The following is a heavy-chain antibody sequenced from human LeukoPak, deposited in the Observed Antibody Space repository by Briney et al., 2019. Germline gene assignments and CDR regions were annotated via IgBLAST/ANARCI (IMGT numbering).Heavy chain of an antibody. CDR3: ATRGTYYYDNSGYWGFDY. Sequence: GGSLRLSCTASAFTFSNYGIHWVRQAPGRGLEWVAFIRYDGSNQDYADSVKGRFTISRDNSKNTLYLQMNSLRAEDTAVYYCATRGTYYYDNSGYWGFDYWGQGTLVTVSS. V-gene: IGHV3-30*02. CDR1: AFTFSNYG. CDR2: IRYDGSNQ. J-gene: IGHJ4*02. D-gene: IGHD3-22*01.